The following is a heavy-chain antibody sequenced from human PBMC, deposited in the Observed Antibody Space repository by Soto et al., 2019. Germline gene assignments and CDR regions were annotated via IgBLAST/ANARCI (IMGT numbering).Heavy chain of an antibody. J-gene: IGHJ4*02. D-gene: IGHD6-6*01. CDR1: GFSLSTSGVG. CDR3: AHRPPDSSSGTGYFDY. Sequence: QITLKESGPTLVKPPKTLTLTCTFSGFSLSTSGVGVGWIRQPPGKALEWLALIYWDDDKRYSPSLKSRLTITKDTSKNQVVLTMTNMDPVDTATYYYAHRPPDSSSGTGYFDYWGQGTLVTVSS. CDR2: IYWDDDK. V-gene: IGHV2-5*02.